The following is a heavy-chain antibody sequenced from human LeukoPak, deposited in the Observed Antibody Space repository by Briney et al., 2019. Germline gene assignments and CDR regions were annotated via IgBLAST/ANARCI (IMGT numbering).Heavy chain of an antibody. CDR1: GFTVSGNY. Sequence: GGSLRLSCAASGFTVSGNYMSWVRQAPGKGLEWVSVIYSDGKTFYADSVKGRFIISRDNSKNTLYLQMNSLRAEDTAVYYCASVNYDILTGYPQSYFDYWGQGTLVTVSS. V-gene: IGHV3-66*01. CDR3: ASVNYDILTGYPQSYFDY. CDR2: IYSDGKT. J-gene: IGHJ4*02. D-gene: IGHD3-9*01.